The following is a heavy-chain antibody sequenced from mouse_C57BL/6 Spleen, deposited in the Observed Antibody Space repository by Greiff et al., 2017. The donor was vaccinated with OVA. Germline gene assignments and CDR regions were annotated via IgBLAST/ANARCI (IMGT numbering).Heavy chain of an antibody. CDR2: ISYDGSN. Sequence: EVKLMESGPGLVKPSQSLSLTCSVTGYSITSGYYWNWIRQFPGNKLEWMGYISYDGSNNYNPSLKNRISITRDTSKNQFFLKLNSVTTEDTATYYCARDSYYGSSYVDYWGQGTTLTVSS. J-gene: IGHJ2*01. D-gene: IGHD1-1*01. V-gene: IGHV3-6*01. CDR3: ARDSYYGSSYVDY. CDR1: GYSITSGYY.